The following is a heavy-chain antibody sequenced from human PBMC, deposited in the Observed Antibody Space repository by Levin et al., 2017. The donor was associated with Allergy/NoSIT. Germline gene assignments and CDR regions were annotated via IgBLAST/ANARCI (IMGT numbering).Heavy chain of an antibody. CDR2: ISSTGSTI. CDR1: GFTFSSYE. J-gene: IGHJ4*02. Sequence: GESLKISCAASGFTFSSYEMNWVRRAPGKGLEWVSYISSTGSTIYSTDSVKGRFTISRDNAKNSLYLHMNSLRAEDTAVYYCARQLGNFWSGYNYFDYWGQGTLVTVSS. D-gene: IGHD3-3*01. CDR3: ARQLGNFWSGYNYFDY. V-gene: IGHV3-48*03.